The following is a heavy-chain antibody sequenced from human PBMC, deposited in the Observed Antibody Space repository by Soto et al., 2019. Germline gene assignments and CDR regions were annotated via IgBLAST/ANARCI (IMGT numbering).Heavy chain of an antibody. Sequence: SETLSLTCAVYGGSFSGYYWSWIRQPPGKGLEWIGEINHSVSTNYNPSLKSRVTMSVDTSKNQFSLKLSSVTAADTAVYYCGKGEGAYWGKGTLVTVSS. CDR2: INHSVST. D-gene: IGHD1-26*01. J-gene: IGHJ4*02. CDR3: GKGEGAY. V-gene: IGHV4-34*01. CDR1: GGSFSGYY.